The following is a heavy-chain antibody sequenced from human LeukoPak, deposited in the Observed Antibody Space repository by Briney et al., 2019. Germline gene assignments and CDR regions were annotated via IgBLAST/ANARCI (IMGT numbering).Heavy chain of an antibody. CDR1: GFTFSSYW. V-gene: IGHV3-7*01. CDR3: ARDGGYSYGSDY. D-gene: IGHD5-18*01. J-gene: IGHJ4*02. Sequence: PGGSLGLSCAASGFTFSSYWMSWVRQAPGKGLAWVANINQDGSDKYYVDSVKGRFTISRDNAKNSLYLQMNSLRAEDTAVYYCARDGGYSYGSDYWGQGTLVTVSS. CDR2: INQDGSDK.